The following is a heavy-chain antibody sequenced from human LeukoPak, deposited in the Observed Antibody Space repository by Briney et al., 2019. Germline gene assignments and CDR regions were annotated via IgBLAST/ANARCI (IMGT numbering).Heavy chain of an antibody. D-gene: IGHD3-10*01. Sequence: EASVKVSCKASGYTFTGYYMHWVRQAPGQGLEWMGWINPNSGGTNSAQRFQGRVTMTRDTSITTAYMELSSLTSDDTAVYYCARAGDDRAFDIWGQGTMVTVSS. CDR3: ARAGDDRAFDI. V-gene: IGHV1-2*02. J-gene: IGHJ3*02. CDR1: GYTFTGYY. CDR2: INPNSGGT.